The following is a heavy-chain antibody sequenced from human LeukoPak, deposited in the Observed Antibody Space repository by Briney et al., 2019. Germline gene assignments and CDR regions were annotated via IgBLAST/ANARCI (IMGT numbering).Heavy chain of an antibody. CDR1: GGTFSSYA. CDR3: ARGWDSSGQMPFLY. Sequence: SVKVSCKASGGTFSSYAISWVRQAPGQGLEWMGGVIPIFGTANYAQKFQGRVTITADVSTSTAYMELSSLRSEDTAFYYCARGWDSSGQMPFLYWGQGTLVTVSS. D-gene: IGHD3-22*01. V-gene: IGHV1-69*13. J-gene: IGHJ4*02. CDR2: VIPIFGTA.